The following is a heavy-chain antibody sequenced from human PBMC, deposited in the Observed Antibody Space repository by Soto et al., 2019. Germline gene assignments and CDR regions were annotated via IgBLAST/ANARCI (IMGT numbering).Heavy chain of an antibody. J-gene: IGHJ4*02. CDR2: IRGSGGST. CDR1: GYTFSSYA. V-gene: IGHV3-23*01. Sequence: GGSLRLSCAASGYTFSSYAMSWVLQAPGKGLEWVSDIRGSGGSTYYADSLKALYTISRDNSQNTMHLQMNSLIAEDTAVYYCAQGTADYGGPLGAYFDHWGQGTLVTVSS. CDR3: AQGTADYGGPLGAYFDH. D-gene: IGHD4-17*01.